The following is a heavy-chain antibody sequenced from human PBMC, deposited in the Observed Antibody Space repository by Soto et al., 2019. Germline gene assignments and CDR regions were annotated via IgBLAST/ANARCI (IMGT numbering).Heavy chain of an antibody. Sequence: SGGSLRLSCAASGFTFDDYGMSWVRQAPGKGLEWVSGINWNGGSTGYADSVKGRFTISRDNAKNSLYLQMNSLRAEDTALYYCATVTYSSSWQFDYWGQGTLVTVSS. CDR3: ATVTYSSSWQFDY. J-gene: IGHJ4*02. D-gene: IGHD6-13*01. CDR2: INWNGGST. V-gene: IGHV3-20*04. CDR1: GFTFDDYG.